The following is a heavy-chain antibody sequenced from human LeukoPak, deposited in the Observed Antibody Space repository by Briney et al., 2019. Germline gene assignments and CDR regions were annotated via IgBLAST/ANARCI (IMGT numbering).Heavy chain of an antibody. D-gene: IGHD6-13*01. J-gene: IGHJ5*02. CDR1: GGSISSYY. V-gene: IGHV4-59*08. CDR3: ARHGAAARQVRWFDP. CDR2: IYCSGST. Sequence: TSETLSLTCTVSGGSISSYYWSWIRQPPGKGLEWIGYIYCSGSTNYNPSLKSRVTISVDTSKNQFSLKLSSVTAADTAVYYCARHGAAARQVRWFDPWGQGTLVTVSS.